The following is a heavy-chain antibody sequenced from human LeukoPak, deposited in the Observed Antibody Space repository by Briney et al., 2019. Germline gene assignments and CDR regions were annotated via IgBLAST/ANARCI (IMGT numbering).Heavy chain of an antibody. D-gene: IGHD3-9*01. V-gene: IGHV1-24*01. CDR1: GHTLIEVS. CDR3: TTSHPTDDFLTGPGAFDI. Sequence: GASVKVSCKVSGHTLIEVSMHWVRQTPGKGLEWMGGFDPENGETIYAQKFQGRVTMTEDTSTDTAYMYLSSLRSEDTAVYYCTTSHPTDDFLTGPGAFDIWGQGTMVTVSS. J-gene: IGHJ3*02. CDR2: FDPENGET.